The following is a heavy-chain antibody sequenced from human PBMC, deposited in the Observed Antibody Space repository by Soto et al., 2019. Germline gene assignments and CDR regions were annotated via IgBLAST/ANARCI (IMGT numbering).Heavy chain of an antibody. CDR3: AIYMVGLEIVVVPAAISYYYYGMDV. D-gene: IGHD2-2*03. V-gene: IGHV1-18*04. Sequence: ASVKVSCKASGYTFTSYGISWVRQAPGQGLEWMGWISAYNCNTNYAQKLQGRVTMTTDTSTSTAYMELRSLRSDDTAVYYCAIYMVGLEIVVVPAAISYYYYGMDVWG. CDR1: GYTFTSYG. CDR2: ISAYNCNT. J-gene: IGHJ6*02.